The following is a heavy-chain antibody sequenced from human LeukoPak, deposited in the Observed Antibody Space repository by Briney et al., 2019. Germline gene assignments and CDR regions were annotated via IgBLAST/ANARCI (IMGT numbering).Heavy chain of an antibody. V-gene: IGHV3-23*01. Sequence: GGSLRLSCAASGFTFSSYAMSWVRQAPGKGLEWVSAISGSGGSTYYADSVKGRFTISRDNSKNTLYLQMNSLRAEDTAVYYCAKGAPPRSSTSWLYYTDVWGKGTTVTVSS. D-gene: IGHD2-2*01. J-gene: IGHJ6*03. CDR1: GFTFSSYA. CDR3: AKGAPPRSSTSWLYYTDV. CDR2: ISGSGGST.